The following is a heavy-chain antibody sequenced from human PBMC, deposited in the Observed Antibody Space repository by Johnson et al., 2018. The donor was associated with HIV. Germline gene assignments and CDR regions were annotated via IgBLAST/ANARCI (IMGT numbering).Heavy chain of an antibody. Sequence: VQLVESGGVVVQPGGSLRLSCAASGFTFDYYTMHWVRQAPGKGLEWVSLISGDGGSTYYADSVKGRFPISRDNSKNTLYLQMNSLRPEDTAVYFCAREKGMTTIRDAFDIWGQGTMGTVSS. CDR1: GFTFDYYT. V-gene: IGHV3-43*01. J-gene: IGHJ3*02. D-gene: IGHD5-24*01. CDR2: ISGDGGST. CDR3: AREKGMTTIRDAFDI.